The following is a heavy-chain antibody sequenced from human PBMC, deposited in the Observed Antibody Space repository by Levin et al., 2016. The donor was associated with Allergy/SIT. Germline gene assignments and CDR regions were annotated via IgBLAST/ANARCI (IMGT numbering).Heavy chain of an antibody. CDR2: ISGNGNNS. CDR3: AKRLTSYCSGVSCHSMQH. D-gene: IGHD2-15*01. V-gene: IGHV3-23*01. Sequence: GESLKISCVASGFTFSTYAMTWVRQAPGKGLEWVSVISGNGNNSYYADSVKGRFTISRDNSKNTLFLQMSSLRAEDTALYYCAKRLTSYCSGVSCHSMQHWGQGTLVTVSS. J-gene: IGHJ1*01. CDR1: GFTFSTYA.